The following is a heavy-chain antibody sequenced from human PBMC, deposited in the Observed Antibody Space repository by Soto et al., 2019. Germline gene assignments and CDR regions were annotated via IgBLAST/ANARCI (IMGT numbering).Heavy chain of an antibody. V-gene: IGHV1-69*12. D-gene: IGHD4-17*01. CDR3: SRGDATKIVVTTYYAMDV. CDR1: GGTLSNYG. J-gene: IGHJ6*02. Sequence: QVQLVQSGAEVKKPGSSVRVSCKASGGTLSNYGISWVRQAPGQGLEWMGGIIPVFGTANYAQKFQGRVTMTADECKSTVYMDVTSLRSEDTAVYYCSRGDATKIVVTTYYAMDVWGQGTTVSVSS. CDR2: IIPVFGTA.